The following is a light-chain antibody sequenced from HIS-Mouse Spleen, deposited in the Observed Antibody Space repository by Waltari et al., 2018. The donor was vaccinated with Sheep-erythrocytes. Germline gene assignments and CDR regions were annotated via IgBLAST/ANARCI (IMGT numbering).Light chain of an antibody. J-gene: IGLJ3*02. CDR3: AAWDDSLNVLV. CDR1: SSNIESNT. CDR2: SNN. Sequence: QSVLTQPPSASGTPGQRVTISCSGSSSNIESNTVNWYQQLPGTAPNLLIYSNNQRPSGVPVRFSGSTSGTSASLAISGLQSEDEADYYCAAWDDSLNVLVFGGGTKLTVL. V-gene: IGLV1-44*01.